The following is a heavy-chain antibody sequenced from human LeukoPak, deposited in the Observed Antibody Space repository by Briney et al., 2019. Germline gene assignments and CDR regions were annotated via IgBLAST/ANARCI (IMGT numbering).Heavy chain of an antibody. V-gene: IGHV3-53*01. Sequence: HAGGSLRLSCAASGFTVSSNYMSWVRQAPGKGLEWGSVIYSGGSTYYADSVKGRFTISRDNSKNTLYLQMNSLRAEDTAVYYCARGSHYYDSSGYSTLIDYWGQGTLVTVSS. CDR1: GFTVSSNY. CDR3: ARGSHYYDSSGYSTLIDY. J-gene: IGHJ4*02. CDR2: IYSGGST. D-gene: IGHD3-22*01.